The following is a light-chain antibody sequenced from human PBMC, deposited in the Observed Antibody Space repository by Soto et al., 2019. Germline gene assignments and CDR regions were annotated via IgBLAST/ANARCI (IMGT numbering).Light chain of an antibody. J-gene: IGKJ5*01. Sequence: DIQMTQSPSSLSASVGDRVTITCRPSRGIGNALAWYQQKPGTVPKLLIHSASTLQSGVPSRFSGSESGAVFTLTISSLQPEDFATYYCQQLHSYPITFGQGTRLEIK. V-gene: IGKV1-27*01. CDR3: QQLHSYPIT. CDR2: SAS. CDR1: RGIGNA.